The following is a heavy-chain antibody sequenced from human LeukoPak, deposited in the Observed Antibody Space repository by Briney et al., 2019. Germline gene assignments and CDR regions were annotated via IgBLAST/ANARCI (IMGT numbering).Heavy chain of an antibody. Sequence: GGSLRLSCAASGFTFSSYSMSWVRQAPGKGLEWVSFISSSSSPIYYADSVKGRFTISRDNAKNSVYLQMNSLRDEDTAVYYCARGGLEWLSYWGQGTLVTVSS. CDR1: GFTFSSYS. V-gene: IGHV3-48*02. D-gene: IGHD6-19*01. CDR3: ARGGLEWLSY. CDR2: ISSSSSPI. J-gene: IGHJ4*02.